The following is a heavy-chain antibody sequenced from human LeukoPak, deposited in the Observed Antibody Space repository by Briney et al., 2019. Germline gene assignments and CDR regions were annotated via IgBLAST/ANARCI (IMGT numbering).Heavy chain of an antibody. J-gene: IGHJ6*03. CDR2: IKQDGSEK. Sequence: PGGSLRLSCAASGFTFISYWMSWVRQAPGKGLEWVANIKQDGSEKYYVDSVKGRFTISRDNAKNSLYLQMNSLRAEDTAVYYCARDIVGATKRYMDVWGKGTTVTVSS. CDR3: ARDIVGATKRYMDV. D-gene: IGHD1-26*01. CDR1: GFTFISYW. V-gene: IGHV3-7*01.